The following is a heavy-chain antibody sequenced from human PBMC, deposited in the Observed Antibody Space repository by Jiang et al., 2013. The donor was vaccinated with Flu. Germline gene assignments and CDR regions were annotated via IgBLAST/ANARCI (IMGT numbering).Heavy chain of an antibody. CDR3: ARDPPPRYSYGYDY. V-gene: IGHV1-18*01. J-gene: IGHJ4*02. CDR2: ISAYNGNT. CDR1: GYTFTSYG. Sequence: SVKVSCKASGYTFTSYGISWVRQAPGQGLEWMGWISAYNGNTNYAQKLQGRVTMTTDTSTSTAYMELRSLRSDDTAVYYCARDPPPRYSYGYDYWGQGTLVTVSS. D-gene: IGHD5-18*01.